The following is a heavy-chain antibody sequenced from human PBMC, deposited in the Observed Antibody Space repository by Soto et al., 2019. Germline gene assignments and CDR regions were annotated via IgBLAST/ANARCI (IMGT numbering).Heavy chain of an antibody. CDR1: GFAYSVYD. V-gene: IGHV3-21*02. CDR3: ARLVFGKSYYLDS. CDR2: ISPTSTYI. Sequence: EVQLVESGGGLVKPGGSLTISCAASGFAYSVYDMNWVRQAPGKGLEWVSSISPTSTYIFYADSLMGRFTASRDNAKNSLYLQMNSLRADDTAVYFCARLVFGKSYYLDSCGQGTLVTVSS. D-gene: IGHD1-26*01. J-gene: IGHJ4*02.